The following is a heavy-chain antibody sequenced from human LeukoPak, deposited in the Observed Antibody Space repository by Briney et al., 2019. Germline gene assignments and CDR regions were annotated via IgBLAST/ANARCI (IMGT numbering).Heavy chain of an antibody. V-gene: IGHV3-49*04. CDR3: TSSGYSGYEGGDY. J-gene: IGHJ4*02. Sequence: GGSQRLSCTVSGFTFGDYARSWVRQAPGKGLEWVGFIRSKTYGGTTEYAASVKDRFTISRDDSKSIAYLQMNSLKTEDTGVYYCTSSGYSGYEGGDYWGQGTLVTVSS. CDR2: IRSKTYGGTT. CDR1: GFTFGDYA. D-gene: IGHD5-12*01.